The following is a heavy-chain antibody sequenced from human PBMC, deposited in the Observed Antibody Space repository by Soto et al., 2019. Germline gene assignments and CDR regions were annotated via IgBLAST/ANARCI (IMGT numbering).Heavy chain of an antibody. CDR2: ISSSGSTI. J-gene: IGHJ4*02. D-gene: IGHD3-3*01. CDR1: GFTFSSYE. CDR3: ARDRNYDFWSGYPYPGVEYFDY. Sequence: GSLRLSCAASGFTFSSYEMNWVRQAPGKGLEWVSYISSSGSTIYYADSVKGRFTISRDNAKNSLYLQMNSLRAEDTAVYYCARDRNYDFWSGYPYPGVEYFDYWGQGTLVTVSS. V-gene: IGHV3-48*03.